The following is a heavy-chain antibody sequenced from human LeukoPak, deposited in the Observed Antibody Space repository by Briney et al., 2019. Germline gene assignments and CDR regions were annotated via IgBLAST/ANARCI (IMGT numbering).Heavy chain of an antibody. Sequence: GGSLRLSCAASGFTFSSYWMSWVRQAPGKGLEWVANIKQDGTEKYYVDSVKGRFTISRDNAKNSLYLQMDSLRAEDTAVYYCARDSYYDFWSGYLRDHGLDVWGQGTTVTVSS. CDR3: ARDSYYDFWSGYLRDHGLDV. D-gene: IGHD3-3*01. V-gene: IGHV3-7*01. J-gene: IGHJ6*02. CDR2: IKQDGTEK. CDR1: GFTFSSYW.